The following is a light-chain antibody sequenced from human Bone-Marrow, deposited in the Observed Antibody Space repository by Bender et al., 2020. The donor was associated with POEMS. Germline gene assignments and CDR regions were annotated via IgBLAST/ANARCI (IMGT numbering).Light chain of an antibody. Sequence: QSALTQPASVSGSPRQSITISCTGTGSDVGGYNIVSWYQQYPGKAPKLMIYEGTKRPSGVSSRFSGSRSGTSASLAISGLQSEDEADYYCAVWDDSLNGWVFGGGTKLTVL. CDR3: AVWDDSLNGWV. J-gene: IGLJ3*02. CDR1: GSDVGGYNI. V-gene: IGLV2-14*02. CDR2: EGT.